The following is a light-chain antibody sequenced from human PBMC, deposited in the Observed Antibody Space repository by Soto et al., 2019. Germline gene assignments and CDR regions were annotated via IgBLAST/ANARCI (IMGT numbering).Light chain of an antibody. CDR2: VNSGGSH. V-gene: IGLV4-69*01. J-gene: IGLJ2*01. CDR1: IGHSNYA. CDR3: QTWDSGTVI. Sequence: QSVLTQSPSASASLGASVKLTCTLSIGHSNYAIAWHQQQPEKGPRYLMKVNSGGSHDKEDGIPDRFSGSSSGAERYLSISSLQSEDEADYYCQTWDSGTVIFGGGTKLTVL.